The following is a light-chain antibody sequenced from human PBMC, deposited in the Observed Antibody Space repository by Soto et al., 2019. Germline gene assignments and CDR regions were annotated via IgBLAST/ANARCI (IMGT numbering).Light chain of an antibody. CDR3: QQYFTMPYT. V-gene: IGKV4-1*01. J-gene: IGKJ2*01. Sequence: DIVMTKSPDSLAVSLGERATIKCKSSQSVLYSSNNNNYLAWYQQRPGQPPKVLIYLASTRESGVPDRFSGSGSGTYFTLAISSLQSEDVAVYFCQQYFTMPYTFGQGTKLEIK. CDR1: QSVLYSSNNNNY. CDR2: LAS.